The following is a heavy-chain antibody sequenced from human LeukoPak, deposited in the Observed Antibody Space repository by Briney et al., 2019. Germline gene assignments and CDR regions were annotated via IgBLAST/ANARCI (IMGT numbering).Heavy chain of an antibody. CDR1: GFTFSNYA. CDR2: LSGSGGST. CDR3: ANGDLYYYFDY. D-gene: IGHD4-17*01. V-gene: IGHV3-23*01. J-gene: IGHJ4*02. Sequence: GGSLRLSCAASGFTFSNYAMSWVRQAPGKGLEWVSTLSGSGGSTYYADSVKGRFTISRDNSKNTLYLQMNSLRAEDTAVYYCANGDLYYYFDYWGQGTLVTVSS.